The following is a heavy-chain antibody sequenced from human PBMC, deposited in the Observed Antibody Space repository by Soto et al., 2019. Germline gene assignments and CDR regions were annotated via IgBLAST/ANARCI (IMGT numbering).Heavy chain of an antibody. V-gene: IGHV4-31*03. CDR2: IYYNGST. J-gene: IGHJ3*02. D-gene: IGHD3-22*01. Sequence: SETLSLTCTVSGGSISRGAYYWNWIRQRPGKGLEWIVYIYYNGSTYYNPSLKSRVSISIDTSKNYFSLKLRSVTAADPAVYYCARFPIITLIVVAPGAFDIWGQGKLVTVSS. CDR1: GGSISRGAYY. CDR3: ARFPIITLIVVAPGAFDI.